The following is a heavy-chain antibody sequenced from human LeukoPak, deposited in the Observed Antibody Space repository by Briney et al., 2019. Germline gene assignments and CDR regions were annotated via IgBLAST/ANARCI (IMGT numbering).Heavy chain of an antibody. CDR1: GGSISSYY. V-gene: IGHV4-59*01. CDR3: ARVTYYYDSSGYSWFDP. D-gene: IGHD3-22*01. J-gene: IGHJ5*02. CDR2: IYYSGST. Sequence: SETLSPTCTVSGGSISSYYWSWIRQPPGKGLEWIGYIYYSGSTNYNPSLKSRVTISVDTPKNQFSLKLSSVTAADTAVYYCARVTYYYDSSGYSWFDPWGQGTLVTVSS.